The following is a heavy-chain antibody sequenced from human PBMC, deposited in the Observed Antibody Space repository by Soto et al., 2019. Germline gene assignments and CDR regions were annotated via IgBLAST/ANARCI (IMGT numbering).Heavy chain of an antibody. J-gene: IGHJ4*02. V-gene: IGHV3-23*01. CDR2: ITDNGAST. Sequence: GGSLRLSCAASGFTFTTSAMSWVRQAPGKGLEWVSTITDNGASTYYADSVKGRFTISRDTSRNTLYLQMDSLRAEDTAVYYCAKLVPDWGQGTLVTVSS. CDR3: AKLVPD. CDR1: GFTFTTSA.